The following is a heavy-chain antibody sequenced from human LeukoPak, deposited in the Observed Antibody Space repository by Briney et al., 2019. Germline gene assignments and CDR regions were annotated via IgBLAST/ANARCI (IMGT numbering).Heavy chain of an antibody. CDR1: GYTFTSYY. CDR3: ASGEPYSSGWYYYGMDV. V-gene: IGHV1-2*02. J-gene: IGHJ6*02. D-gene: IGHD6-19*01. Sequence: ASVKVSCKASGYTFTSYYMHWGRQAPGQGLEWMGWINPNSGGTNYAQKFQGRVTMTRDTSISTAYMELSRLRSDDTAVYYCASGEPYSSGWYYYGMDVWGQGITVTVSS. CDR2: INPNSGGT.